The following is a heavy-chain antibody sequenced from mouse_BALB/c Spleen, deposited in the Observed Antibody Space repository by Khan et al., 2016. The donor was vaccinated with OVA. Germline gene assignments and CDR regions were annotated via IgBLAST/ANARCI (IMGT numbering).Heavy chain of an antibody. D-gene: IGHD1-1*01. CDR3: AKVYYGRVSNWYFDV. Sequence: QVQLKESGPGLVAPSQSLSITCTASGFSLTNYGVSWVRQPPGKGLEWLGVVWGDGNTNYHSALRSRLSISKDNSKSQVFLKLNSLQTEDAATYDCAKVYYGRVSNWYFDVWGTGTTVTDSA. CDR1: GFSLTNYG. V-gene: IGHV2-3*01. CDR2: VWGDGNT. J-gene: IGHJ1*03.